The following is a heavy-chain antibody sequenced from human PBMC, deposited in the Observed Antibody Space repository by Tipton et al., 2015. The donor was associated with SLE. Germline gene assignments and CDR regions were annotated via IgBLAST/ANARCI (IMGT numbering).Heavy chain of an antibody. J-gene: IGHJ5*02. V-gene: IGHV3-11*04. Sequence: GSLRLSCVASGFKFSDYYLTWIRQPPGKGLEWVSYISYSGSSIYYADSVKGRFTISRDNAKNSLYLQMNGLTVADTAVYYCAREAGTSTWSPVDPWGQGTLVTVSS. CDR1: GFKFSDYY. D-gene: IGHD6-13*01. CDR3: AREAGTSTWSPVDP. CDR2: ISYSGSSI.